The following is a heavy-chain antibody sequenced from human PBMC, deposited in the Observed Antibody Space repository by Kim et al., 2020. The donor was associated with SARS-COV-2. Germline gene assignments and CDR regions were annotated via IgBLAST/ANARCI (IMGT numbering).Heavy chain of an antibody. Sequence: GGSLRLSCAASGFTFSSYAMHWVRQAPGKGLEWVAVISYDGSNKYYADSVKGRFTISRDNSKNTLYLQMNSLRAEDTAVYYCARYLFSAAAAFRGALDI. D-gene: IGHD6-25*01. CDR2: ISYDGSNK. CDR3: ARYLFSAAAAFRGALDI. J-gene: IGHJ3*02. V-gene: IGHV3-30*04. CDR1: GFTFSSYA.